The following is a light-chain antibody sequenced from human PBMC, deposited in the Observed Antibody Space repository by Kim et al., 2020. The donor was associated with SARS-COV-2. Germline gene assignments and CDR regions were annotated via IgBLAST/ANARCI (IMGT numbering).Light chain of an antibody. CDR3: ASYAGSNSLVV. J-gene: IGLJ3*02. V-gene: IGLV2-8*01. CDR2: DVT. Sequence: QSALAQPPSASGSPGQSVTISCTGTSSDVGGYDSVSWYQQYPGKAPKLIIYDVTNRPSGVPYRFSGSKSGNTASLTVSRLQAEDEAEYFCASYAGSNSLVVFGGGTQLTVL. CDR1: SSDVGGYDS.